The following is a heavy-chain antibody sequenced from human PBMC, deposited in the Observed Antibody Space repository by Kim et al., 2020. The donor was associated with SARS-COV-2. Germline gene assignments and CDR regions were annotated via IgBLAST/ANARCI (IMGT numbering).Heavy chain of an antibody. Sequence: SETLSLTCAVYGGSFSGYYWSWIRQPPGKGLEWIGEINHSGSTNYNPSLKSRVTISVDTSKNQFSLKLSSVTAADTAVYYCARGKYSSSWYGRISWFDPWGPGTLVTVSS. CDR2: INHSGST. J-gene: IGHJ5*02. CDR1: GGSFSGYY. CDR3: ARGKYSSSWYGRISWFDP. D-gene: IGHD6-13*01. V-gene: IGHV4-34*01.